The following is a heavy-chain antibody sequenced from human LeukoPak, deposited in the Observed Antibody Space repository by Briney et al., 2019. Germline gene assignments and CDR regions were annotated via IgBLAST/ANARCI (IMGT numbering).Heavy chain of an antibody. CDR1: GFTFSGYA. Sequence: GGSLRLSCAASGFTFSGYAMNWVRQAPGKGLEWLSHINSTGGIIYYADSVKGRLTVSRDNAKNSLYLQMNSLRAEDTAVYYCAKSDPYGDSLIEIWGQGALVTVSS. CDR3: AKSDPYGDSLIEI. CDR2: INSTGGII. J-gene: IGHJ4*02. D-gene: IGHD4-17*01. V-gene: IGHV3-48*03.